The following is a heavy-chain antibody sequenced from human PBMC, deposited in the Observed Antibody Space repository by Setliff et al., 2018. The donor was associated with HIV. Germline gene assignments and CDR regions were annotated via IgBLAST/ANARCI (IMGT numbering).Heavy chain of an antibody. D-gene: IGHD3-22*01. CDR1: GYSFNIYW. CDR2: IYPGDSDT. Sequence: GESLKISCKGSGYSFNIYWIGWVRQMPGKGLEWKGIIYPGDSDTIYSPSFQGQVTISVDKSITTAYLQWSSLKASDTAMYYCARLSRHYSDSTAYHDAFDVWGQGTKVTVSS. J-gene: IGHJ3*01. CDR3: ARLSRHYSDSTAYHDAFDV. V-gene: IGHV5-51*01.